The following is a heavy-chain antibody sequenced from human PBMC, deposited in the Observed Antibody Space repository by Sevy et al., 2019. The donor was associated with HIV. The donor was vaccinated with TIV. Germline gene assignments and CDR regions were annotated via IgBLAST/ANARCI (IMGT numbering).Heavy chain of an antibody. Sequence: ASVKVSCKASGYTFSTYGITWVRQAPGQVLEWMGWISAYNGITNYAQKLQGRVTMTTDTSTSTAYMELRSMRSDDTAVYYCARTYGSGSYYHDGFDPWGQGTLVTVSS. CDR1: GYTFSTYG. CDR3: ARTYGSGSYYHDGFDP. CDR2: ISAYNGIT. V-gene: IGHV1-18*01. J-gene: IGHJ5*02. D-gene: IGHD3-10*01.